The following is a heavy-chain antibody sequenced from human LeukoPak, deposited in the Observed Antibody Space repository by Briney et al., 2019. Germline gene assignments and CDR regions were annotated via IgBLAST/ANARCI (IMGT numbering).Heavy chain of an antibody. V-gene: IGHV4-61*01. J-gene: IGHJ6*03. CDR3: AGAGRSDNYFYYMDV. CDR2: VYYSETT. Sequence: PSETLSLTCTVSSGSLISGYYWTWIRQPPGKGLEWIGNVYYSETTNYNPSLKSRVTISLDRSTNQVSLKLSPVTSADTAVYYCAGAGRSDNYFYYMDVWGKGTTVTVSS. CDR1: SGSLISGYY.